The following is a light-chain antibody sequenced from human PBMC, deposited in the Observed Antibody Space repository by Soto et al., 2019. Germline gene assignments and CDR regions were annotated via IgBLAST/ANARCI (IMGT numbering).Light chain of an antibody. CDR3: QQYGSSPLT. Sequence: EIVLTQSPGTLSLSPGERATLSCRASQSVSSSYLAWYQQKPGQAPRLLIYGASSRATGIPDRFGGSGSGTDFTLTISRLEPEDFALYYCQQYGSSPLTFGGGTRVEFK. CDR1: QSVSSSY. CDR2: GAS. J-gene: IGKJ4*01. V-gene: IGKV3-20*01.